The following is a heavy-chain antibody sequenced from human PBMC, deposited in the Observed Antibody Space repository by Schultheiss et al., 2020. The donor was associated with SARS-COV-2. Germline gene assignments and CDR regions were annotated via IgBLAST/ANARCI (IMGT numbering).Heavy chain of an antibody. CDR3: AKDGLSYYYDGSTDYGNWFGP. D-gene: IGHD3-22*01. V-gene: IGHV3-30*18. CDR2: ISYDGSNK. Sequence: GGSLRLSCAASGFTFSSYGMHWVRQAPGKGLEWVAVISYDGSNKYYADSVKGRFTISRDNSKNTLYLQMNSLRAEDTAVYYCAKDGLSYYYDGSTDYGNWFGPWGQGTGVTVSS. J-gene: IGHJ5*02. CDR1: GFTFSSYG.